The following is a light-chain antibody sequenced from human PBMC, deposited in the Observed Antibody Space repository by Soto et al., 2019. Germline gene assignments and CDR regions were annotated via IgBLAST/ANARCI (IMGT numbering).Light chain of an antibody. CDR3: MQPLDNFRT. CDR2: LGS. CDR1: ARLLHKNGYNY. Sequence: IVMTQSPLSLSVTPGEAASISCMSSARLLHKNGYNYVDWYMQKPGQSTQLLIYLGSNRASGVPDRFSGSGSDTYFTLEISRVEADDVGVFYGMQPLDNFRTFGVVTQVDI. V-gene: IGKV2-28*01. J-gene: IGKJ4*01.